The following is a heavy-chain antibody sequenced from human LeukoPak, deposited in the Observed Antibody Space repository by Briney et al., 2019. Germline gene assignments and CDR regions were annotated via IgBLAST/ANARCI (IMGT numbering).Heavy chain of an antibody. CDR1: GITLSSYW. J-gene: IGHJ4*02. D-gene: IGHD4-17*01. Sequence: GGSLRLSCAASGITLSSYWMHWVRQAPGKGLVWDSRINSDGSSTNYVDSVKGRFTISRDNAKNTLYLQMNSLRAEDTAVYYCARGVGYGALVDYWGQGTLVTVSS. CDR3: ARGVGYGALVDY. CDR2: INSDGSST. V-gene: IGHV3-74*01.